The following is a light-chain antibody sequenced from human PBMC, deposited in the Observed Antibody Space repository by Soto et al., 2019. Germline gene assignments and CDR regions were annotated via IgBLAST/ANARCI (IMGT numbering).Light chain of an antibody. V-gene: IGLV2-14*01. J-gene: IGLJ2*01. CDR3: GSTTIANSVV. Sequence: QSVLTQPASVSGSPGQSITISCTGSSSDVGGYNYVSWYQHHPGKAPKLMIYKVTDRPSGVSGRFSGSKSGNTASLTISGLQDDDEGHYYCGSTTIANSVVFGGGTKLTVL. CDR2: KVT. CDR1: SSDVGGYNY.